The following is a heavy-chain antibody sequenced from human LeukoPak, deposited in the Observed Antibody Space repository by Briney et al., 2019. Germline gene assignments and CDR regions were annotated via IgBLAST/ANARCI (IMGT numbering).Heavy chain of an antibody. V-gene: IGHV3-23*01. Sequence: GGPLRLSCAASGFTFSSYAMSWVRQAPGKGLEWVSAISGSGGSTYYADSVKGRFTISRDNSKNTLYLQMNSLRAEDTAVYYCAKDRYYDFWSGYGDDFDYWGQGTLVTVSS. D-gene: IGHD3-3*01. CDR3: AKDRYYDFWSGYGDDFDY. CDR1: GFTFSSYA. J-gene: IGHJ4*02. CDR2: ISGSGGST.